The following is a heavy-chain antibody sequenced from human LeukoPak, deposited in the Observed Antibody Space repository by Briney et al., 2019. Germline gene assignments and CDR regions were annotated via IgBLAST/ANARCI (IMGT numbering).Heavy chain of an antibody. CDR2: ISSDGSDK. V-gene: IGHV3-30-3*01. Sequence: GGSLRLSCAASGFTFSPHAMHWVRQAPGKGLKWVAVISSDGSDKYYADSVQGRFTISRDNSKNTLYLQMNSLRAEDTAVYYCAKDLYDYGDYGSAFDIWGQGTMVTVSS. CDR3: AKDLYDYGDYGSAFDI. CDR1: GFTFSPHA. J-gene: IGHJ3*02. D-gene: IGHD4-17*01.